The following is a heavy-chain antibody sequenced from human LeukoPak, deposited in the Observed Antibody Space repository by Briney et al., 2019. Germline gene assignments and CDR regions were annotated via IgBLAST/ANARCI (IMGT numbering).Heavy chain of an antibody. D-gene: IGHD3-16*01. CDR2: IIDSGEST. J-gene: IGHJ6*03. Sequence: GGSLRLSCAASGFTFSSYATSWVRQAPGKGLEWVSGIIDSGESTYYANFAKGRFTISRDNSNNTLYLQMNSLRAEDTAVYYCAKLGGQELHNYYVAVCGKGTTVAVSS. CDR1: GFTFSSYA. CDR3: AKLGGQELHNYYVAV. V-gene: IGHV3-23*01.